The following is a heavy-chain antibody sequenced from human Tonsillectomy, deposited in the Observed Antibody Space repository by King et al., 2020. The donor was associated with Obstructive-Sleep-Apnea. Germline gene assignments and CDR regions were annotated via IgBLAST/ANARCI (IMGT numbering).Heavy chain of an antibody. Sequence: QLPESGPGLVQPSETLSLHCTVSGASLISYYWSWIRQSPGKGLEWIGYIYYRGRPNYHPSLKSRVTISVDPSKNQFSLTLSSVTAADTAVYYCARESSYGSVFDYWGQGTLVTVSS. D-gene: IGHD3-10*01. CDR2: IYYRGRP. J-gene: IGHJ4*02. CDR1: GASLISYY. CDR3: ARESSYGSVFDY. V-gene: IGHV4-59*01.